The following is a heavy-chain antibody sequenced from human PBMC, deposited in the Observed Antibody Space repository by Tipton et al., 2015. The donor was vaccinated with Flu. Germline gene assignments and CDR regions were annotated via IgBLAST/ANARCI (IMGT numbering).Heavy chain of an antibody. D-gene: IGHD2-8*01. CDR3: ARDLYCTNGVCYGHAFDI. J-gene: IGHJ3*02. CDR2: IYYSGST. Sequence: TLSLTCTVSGGSISSGDYYWSWIRQPPGKGLEWIGYIYYSGSTYYNPSLKSRVTISVDTSKNQFSLKLSSVTAADTAVYYCARDLYCTNGVCYGHAFDIWGQGTMVTVSS. CDR1: GGSISSGDYY. V-gene: IGHV4-30-4*01.